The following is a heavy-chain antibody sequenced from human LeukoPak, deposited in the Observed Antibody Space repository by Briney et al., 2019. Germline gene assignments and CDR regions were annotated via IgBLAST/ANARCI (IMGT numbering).Heavy chain of an antibody. V-gene: IGHV3-30-3*01. J-gene: IGHJ6*02. D-gene: IGHD4-23*01. CDR3: VPGHSPYYYYGMDV. Sequence: GRSLRLSCATSGFTFSRYAMHWVRQAPGKGLEWVALISYDANIGSNKYYADSVKGRFTISRDNSKNTLYLQMNSLRAEDTAVYYGVPGHSPYYYYGMDVWGQGATVTVSS. CDR2: ISYDANIGSNK. CDR1: GFTFSRYA.